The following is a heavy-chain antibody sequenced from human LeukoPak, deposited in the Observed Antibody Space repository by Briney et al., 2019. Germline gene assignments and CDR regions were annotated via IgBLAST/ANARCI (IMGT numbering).Heavy chain of an antibody. CDR1: GYSFASYW. V-gene: IGHV5-51*01. Sequence: GESLKISCKGSGYSFASYWIAWVRQMPGKGLEWMGIIYPSDSDTKYSPSFQGQVTISADKSISTAYLQWSSLEASDTAMYYCARRDGSSYYYWRQGTLVTVSS. J-gene: IGHJ4*02. D-gene: IGHD6-6*01. CDR3: ARRDGSSYYY. CDR2: IYPSDSDT.